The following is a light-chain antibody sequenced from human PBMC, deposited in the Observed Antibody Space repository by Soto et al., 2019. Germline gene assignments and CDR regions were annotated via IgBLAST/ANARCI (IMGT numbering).Light chain of an antibody. V-gene: IGLV1-44*01. Sequence: QSVLTQPPSASGTPGQRVSISCSGSDSNIGDNAVNWFQQLPGTAPKLLIHSDNMRPSGVPDRFSGSKSGTSASLAISGLQSEDEADYYCSTWDDRLTGWVFGGGTKLTVL. J-gene: IGLJ3*02. CDR2: SDN. CDR3: STWDDRLTGWV. CDR1: DSNIGDNA.